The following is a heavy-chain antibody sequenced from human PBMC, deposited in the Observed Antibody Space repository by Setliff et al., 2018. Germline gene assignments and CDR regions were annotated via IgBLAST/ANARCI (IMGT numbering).Heavy chain of an antibody. V-gene: IGHV4-4*02. D-gene: IGHD3-22*01. CDR1: GGSISSSNW. CDR2: IYHSGKA. CDR3: ARAHTWSLPNDNSGYPGWFDP. J-gene: IGHJ5*02. Sequence: PSETLFLTCTVSGGSISSSNWWTWVRQPPGKGLEWIGEIYHSGKAYYNPSLKSRVTMSVDTSKNHVSLKLSSVTAADTAVYYCARAHTWSLPNDNSGYPGWFDPWGQGTLVTVSS.